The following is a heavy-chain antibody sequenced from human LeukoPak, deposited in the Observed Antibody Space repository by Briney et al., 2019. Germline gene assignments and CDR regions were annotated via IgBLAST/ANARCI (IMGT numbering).Heavy chain of an antibody. CDR2: ISGSGGST. V-gene: IGHV3-23*01. D-gene: IGHD3-10*01. CDR3: ADVRGVISSSVDY. CDR1: GFTFSSYA. J-gene: IGHJ4*02. Sequence: GGSLRLSCAASGFTFSSYAMGWVRQAPGKGLEWVSAISGSGGSTYYADSVKGRFTISRDNSKNTLYLQMNSLRAEDTAVYYCADVRGVISSSVDYWGQGTLVTVSS.